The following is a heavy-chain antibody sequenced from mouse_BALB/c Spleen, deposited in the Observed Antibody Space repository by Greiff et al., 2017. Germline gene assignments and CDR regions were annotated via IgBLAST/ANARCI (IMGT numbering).Heavy chain of an antibody. CDR2: SRNKANDYTT. J-gene: IGHJ4*01. CDR1: GFTFSDFY. CDR3: ARDAYGSYGRSAMDY. D-gene: IGHD2-1*01. V-gene: IGHV7-1*02. Sequence: EVQLVESGGGLVQPGGSLRLSCATSGFTFSDFYMEWVRQPPGKRLEWIAASRNKANDYTTEYSASVKGRFIVSRDTSQSILYLQMNALRAEDTAIYYCARDAYGSYGRSAMDYWGQGTSVTVSS.